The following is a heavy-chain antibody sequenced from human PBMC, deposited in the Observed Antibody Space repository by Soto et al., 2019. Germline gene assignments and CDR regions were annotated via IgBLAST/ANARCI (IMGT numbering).Heavy chain of an antibody. J-gene: IGHJ4*02. CDR1: GFTFSSYS. D-gene: IGHD1-26*01. CDR3: GRDPYSGDRYYLDL. CDR2: ISSTYI. Sequence: VGSLRLSCAASGFTFSSYSMNWVRQAPGKGLEWVSSISSTYIYYADSIEGRFTSSRDNAKNLLYLHMNSLRTEDTAVYYCGRDPYSGDRYYLDLWGQGTQVTVS. V-gene: IGHV3-21*01.